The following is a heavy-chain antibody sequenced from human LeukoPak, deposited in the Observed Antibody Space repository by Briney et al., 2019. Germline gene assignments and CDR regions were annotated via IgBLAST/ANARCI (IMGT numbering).Heavy chain of an antibody. D-gene: IGHD2-2*01. CDR3: ARRSYQCDVFDI. V-gene: IGHV5-51*01. Sequence: NRGESLKISCQGSGYNFPIYWIGWVRQMPGQGLEWMGIIYPDGSNTIYGPSFQGQVTISADKSISTAYLQWNSLKASDTAVYYCARRSYQCDVFDIWGQGTVVTVSS. J-gene: IGHJ3*02. CDR2: IYPDGSNT. CDR1: GYNFPIYW.